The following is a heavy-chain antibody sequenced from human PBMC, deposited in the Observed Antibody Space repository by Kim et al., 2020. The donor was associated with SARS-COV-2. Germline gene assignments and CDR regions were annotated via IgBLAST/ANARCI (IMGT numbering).Heavy chain of an antibody. CDR3: TRGGGNYYGPPLNWFDP. Sequence: VKGRFTISRDDSKSIAYLQMNSLKTEDTAVYYCTRGGGNYYGPPLNWFDPWGQGTLVTVSS. J-gene: IGHJ5*02. D-gene: IGHD3-10*01. V-gene: IGHV3-49*02.